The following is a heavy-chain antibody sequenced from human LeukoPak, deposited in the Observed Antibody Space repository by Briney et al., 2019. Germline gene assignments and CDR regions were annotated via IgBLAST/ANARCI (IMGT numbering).Heavy chain of an antibody. CDR2: IKQDGSEK. CDR3: ARAHPRRPVGPVISYYYMYNWFDP. CDR1: GFTFSSYW. J-gene: IGHJ5*02. V-gene: IGHV3-7*01. D-gene: IGHD3-22*01. Sequence: GGSLRLSCAASGFTFSSYWMSWVRQAPGKGLEWVANIKQDGSEKYYVDSVKGRLTISRDNAKNSLYLQMNSLRVEDTAVYYCARAHPRRPVGPVISYYYMYNWFDPWGQGTLVTVSS.